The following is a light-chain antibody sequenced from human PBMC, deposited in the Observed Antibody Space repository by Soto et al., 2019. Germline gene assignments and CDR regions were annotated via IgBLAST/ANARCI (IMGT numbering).Light chain of an antibody. CDR3: AAWDDSLVV. CDR2: SNN. Sequence: QSVLTQPPSASGTPGQRVTISCSGSSSNIGSNYVYWYQQLPGTAPKLLIYSNNQRPSGVPDRFSASKSGTSASLAISGLRSEDDADYYCAAWDDSLVVFGGGTKLTVL. V-gene: IGLV1-47*02. J-gene: IGLJ2*01. CDR1: SSNIGSNY.